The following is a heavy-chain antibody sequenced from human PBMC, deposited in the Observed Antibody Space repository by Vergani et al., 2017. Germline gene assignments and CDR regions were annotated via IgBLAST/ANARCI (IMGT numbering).Heavy chain of an antibody. CDR3: AKDLGNPRIVVVPAAMKRGTAMPPY. D-gene: IGHD2-2*01. Sequence: QVNLVGSGGGVVQPGRSLRLSCATYGFIFQNYTMHWVRQAPGKGLEWVALISNDGRHTYYADSVRGRFSISRDNSKNTLYLQMNSLRAEDTAVYYCAKDLGNPRIVVVPAAMKRGTAMPPYWGQGTLVTVSS. CDR1: GFIFQNYT. CDR2: ISNDGRHT. V-gene: IGHV3-30*04. J-gene: IGHJ4*02.